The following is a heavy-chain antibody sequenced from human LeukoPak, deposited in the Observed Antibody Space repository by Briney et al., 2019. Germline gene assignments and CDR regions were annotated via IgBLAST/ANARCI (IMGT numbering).Heavy chain of an antibody. CDR2: IGTAGDT. Sequence: PGGSLRLSCAASGFTFSSYDMHWVRQATGKGLEWVSAIGTAGDTYYPGSVKGRFTISRENAKNSLYLQMYSLRAGDTAVYYCARGKMAMGRVFYGMDVWGQGTTVTVSS. D-gene: IGHD6-6*01. CDR1: GFTFSSYD. CDR3: ARGKMAMGRVFYGMDV. V-gene: IGHV3-13*01. J-gene: IGHJ6*02.